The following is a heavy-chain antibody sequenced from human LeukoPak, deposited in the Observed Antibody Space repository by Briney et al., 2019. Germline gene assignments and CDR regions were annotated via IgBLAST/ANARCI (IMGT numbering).Heavy chain of an antibody. V-gene: IGHV3-30*02. CDR2: IRYDGSNK. CDR1: GFTFSSYG. CDR3: AIDFASGIDY. Sequence: GGSLRLSCAASGFTFSSYGMHWVRQAPGKGLEWVAFIRYDGSNKYYADSVKGRFTISRDNSKNALYLQMNSLRAEDTAVYYCAIDFASGIDYWGQGTLVTVSS. J-gene: IGHJ4*02.